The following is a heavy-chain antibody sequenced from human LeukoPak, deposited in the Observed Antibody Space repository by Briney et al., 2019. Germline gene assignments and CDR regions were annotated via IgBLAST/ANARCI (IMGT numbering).Heavy chain of an antibody. CDR1: GYTFTSYD. CDR2: MNPNSGNT. V-gene: IGHV1-8*03. J-gene: IGHJ3*02. CDR3: AVGGVSAAHDAFDI. Sequence: ASVKVSCKASGYTFTSYDINWVRQATGQGLEWMGWMNPNSGNTGYAQKFQGRVTITRNTSISTAYMELSSLRAEDTAVYYCAVGGVSAAHDAFDIWGQGTMVTVSS. D-gene: IGHD2-2*01.